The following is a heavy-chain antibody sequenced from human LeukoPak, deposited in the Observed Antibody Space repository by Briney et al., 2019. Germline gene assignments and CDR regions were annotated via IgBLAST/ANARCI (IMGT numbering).Heavy chain of an antibody. CDR1: GGSISSYY. D-gene: IGHD3-3*01. Sequence: SETMSLTCTVSGGSISSYYWSWIRQPPGKGLEWIGYIYYSGSTNYNPSLKSRVTISVDTSKNQFSLKLSSVTAADTAVYYCATAPFLPYYDFWSGYYESWGQGTLVTVSS. CDR3: ATAPFLPYYDFWSGYYES. J-gene: IGHJ4*02. V-gene: IGHV4-59*01. CDR2: IYYSGST.